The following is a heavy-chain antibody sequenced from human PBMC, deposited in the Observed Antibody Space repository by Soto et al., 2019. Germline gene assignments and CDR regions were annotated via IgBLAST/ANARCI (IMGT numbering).Heavy chain of an antibody. V-gene: IGHV1-58*01. Sequence: QMQLVQSGPEVKKPGTSVKVSCKASGFTFTSSAVQWVRQARGQRLEWIGWIVVGSGNTNYAQKFQERGTITRDMSTSTAYMELSSLRSEDTAVYYCAADARDGYTLDYWGQGTLVTVSS. CDR1: GFTFTSSA. J-gene: IGHJ4*02. CDR3: AADARDGYTLDY. CDR2: IVVGSGNT. D-gene: IGHD5-12*01.